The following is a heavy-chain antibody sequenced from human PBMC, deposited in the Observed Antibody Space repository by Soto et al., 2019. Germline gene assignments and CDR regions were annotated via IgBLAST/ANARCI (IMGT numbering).Heavy chain of an antibody. CDR2: VSPNGQGI. V-gene: IGHV3-23*01. CDR1: GFTLGRYG. J-gene: IGHJ4*02. CDR3: AKDRDYPRDYFHY. Sequence: GSLRLSCAASGFTLGRYGMSWVRQAPGKGLEWVSAVSPNGQGIYYADSVRGRFTISRDFSKNTVFLHMDSLRAEDTAVYYCAKDRDYPRDYFHYWGQGTLVTVSS. D-gene: IGHD3-10*01.